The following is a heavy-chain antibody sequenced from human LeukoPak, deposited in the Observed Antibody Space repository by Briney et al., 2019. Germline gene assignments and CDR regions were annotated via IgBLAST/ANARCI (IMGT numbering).Heavy chain of an antibody. CDR3: ARVGPWSSGMNY. V-gene: IGHV4-34*01. CDR1: GGSFSGYY. J-gene: IGHJ4*02. D-gene: IGHD6-19*01. CDR2: INHSGST. Sequence: PSETLSLTCGVYGGSFSGYYWSWIRQPPGKGLEWLGEINHSGSTNYNPSLKSRVTISVDTSKNQFSLKLSSVTAADTAVYYCARVGPWSSGMNYWGQGTLVTVSS.